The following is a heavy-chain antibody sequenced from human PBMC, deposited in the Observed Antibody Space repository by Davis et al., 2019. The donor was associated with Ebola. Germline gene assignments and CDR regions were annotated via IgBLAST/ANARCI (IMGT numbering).Heavy chain of an antibody. V-gene: IGHV3-30-3*01. CDR3: AKDGTSSSSLYYYGMDV. Sequence: SLKISCAAYGFTFSSYAIHWVRQAPGKGLEWVALISYDGSNKYYADSVKGRFTISRDNSKNTLYLQMNSLRAADTAVYYCAKDGTSSSSLYYYGMDVWGQGTTVTVSS. J-gene: IGHJ6*02. CDR2: ISYDGSNK. CDR1: GFTFSSYA. D-gene: IGHD6-6*01.